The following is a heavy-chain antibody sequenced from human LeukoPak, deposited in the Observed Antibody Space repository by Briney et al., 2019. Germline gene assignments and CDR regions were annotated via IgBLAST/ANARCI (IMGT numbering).Heavy chain of an antibody. J-gene: IGHJ6*02. D-gene: IGHD2-2*01. CDR2: INAGNGNT. CDR3: ARDHIVVVPAAMIQRYYYGMDV. CDR1: GYTFTSYT. V-gene: IGHV1-3*01. Sequence: ASVKVSCKASGYTFTSYTMHWVRQAPGQRLEWMGWINAGNGNTKYSQNFQGRVTITRDTSASTAYMELSSLTSEDTAVYYCARDHIVVVPAAMIQRYYYGMDVWGQGTTVTVSS.